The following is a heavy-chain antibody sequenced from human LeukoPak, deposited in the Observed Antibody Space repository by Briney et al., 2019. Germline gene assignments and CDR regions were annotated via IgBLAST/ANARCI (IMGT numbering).Heavy chain of an antibody. D-gene: IGHD1-20*01. V-gene: IGHV4-38-2*02. Sequence: SETLSLTCAVSGYSISSGYYWGWIRQPPGKGLEWIGTFHHPGTTYYNPSLSSRVTISVDTSKNQFSLRLNSATAADTAVYFCARDPGYTANWNYFDYWGQGALVTVSS. CDR2: FHHPGTT. J-gene: IGHJ4*02. CDR3: ARDPGYTANWNYFDY. CDR1: GYSISSGYY.